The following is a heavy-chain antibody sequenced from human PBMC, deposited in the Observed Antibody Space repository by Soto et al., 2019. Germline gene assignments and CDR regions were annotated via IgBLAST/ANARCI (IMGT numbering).Heavy chain of an antibody. Sequence: QVHLVQPGAEVKKPGALVKVSCKASGYTFTTYDINWVRQAPGQGLEWMGRMTPSSGDTDCGLIFQGRVTLTTNSSISTAYMELSGLTSGDTAVYYCARGVGRHYYYLDVWGTGTTVTVSS. D-gene: IGHD3-10*01. CDR1: GYTFTTYD. J-gene: IGHJ6*03. CDR3: ARGVGRHYYYLDV. V-gene: IGHV1-8*01. CDR2: MTPSSGDT.